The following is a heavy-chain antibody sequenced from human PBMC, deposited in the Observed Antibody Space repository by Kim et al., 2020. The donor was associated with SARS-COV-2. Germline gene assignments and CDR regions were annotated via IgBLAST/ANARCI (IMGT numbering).Heavy chain of an antibody. J-gene: IGHJ6*02. D-gene: IGHD5-12*01. Sequence: GRFTISRDNYKNTLYLQMNSLRAEDTAVYYCAKGPSIVATIRYYYYGMDVWGQGTTVTVSS. CDR3: AKGPSIVATIRYYYYGMDV. V-gene: IGHV3-33*06.